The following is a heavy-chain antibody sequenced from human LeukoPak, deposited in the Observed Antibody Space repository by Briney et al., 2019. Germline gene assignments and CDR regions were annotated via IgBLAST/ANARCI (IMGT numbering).Heavy chain of an antibody. CDR1: GFTFSSYS. CDR3: AKDGSYDYVWGKVDS. J-gene: IGHJ4*02. V-gene: IGHV3-21*01. D-gene: IGHD3-16*01. CDR2: ISSSSSYI. Sequence: GGSLRLSCAASGFTFSSYSMNWVRQAPGKGLEWVSSISSSSSYIYYADSVKGRFTISRDNAKNSLYLQMNSLRAEDTAVYYCAKDGSYDYVWGKVDSWGQGTLVTVSS.